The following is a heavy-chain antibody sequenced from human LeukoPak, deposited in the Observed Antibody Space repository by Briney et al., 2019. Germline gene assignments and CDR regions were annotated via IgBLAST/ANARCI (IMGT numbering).Heavy chain of an antibody. Sequence: GGSLRLSCAASGFTFSSYGMHWVRQAPGKGLEWVAVISYDGSNKYYADSVKGRFTISRDNSKNTLYLQMNSLKTEDTAVYYCTATLGYWGQGTLVTVSS. CDR3: TATLGY. CDR2: ISYDGSNK. CDR1: GFTFSSYG. J-gene: IGHJ4*02. V-gene: IGHV3-30*03.